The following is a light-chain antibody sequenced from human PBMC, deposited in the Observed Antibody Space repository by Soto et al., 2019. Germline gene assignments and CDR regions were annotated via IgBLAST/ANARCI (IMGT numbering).Light chain of an antibody. CDR3: QQYQTFWT. J-gene: IGKJ1*01. Sequence: DIPMTQSPSTLSASLGDRVTIICRASQSISTWLAWYQLKPGKAPKLLIYDASTLEGGVPSRFSGIGSGTEFTLTISGLQPDDFATYYCQQYQTFWTFGQGTKVDI. V-gene: IGKV1-5*02. CDR1: QSISTW. CDR2: DAS.